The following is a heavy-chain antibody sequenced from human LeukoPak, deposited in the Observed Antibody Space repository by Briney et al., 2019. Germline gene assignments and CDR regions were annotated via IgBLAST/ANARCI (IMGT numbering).Heavy chain of an antibody. V-gene: IGHV3-30*04. CDR1: GFTFSSYA. D-gene: IGHD6-13*01. Sequence: GRPLRLSCAASGFTFSSYAMHWVRQAPGKGLEWVAVISYDGSNKYYADSVKGRFTISRDNSKNTLYLQMNSLRAEDTAVYYCARDSIAAAGTNAFDIWGQGTMVTVSS. CDR2: ISYDGSNK. CDR3: ARDSIAAAGTNAFDI. J-gene: IGHJ3*02.